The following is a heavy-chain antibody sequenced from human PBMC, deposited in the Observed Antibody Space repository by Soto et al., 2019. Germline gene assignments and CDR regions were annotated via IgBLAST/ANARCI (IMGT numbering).Heavy chain of an antibody. J-gene: IGHJ4*02. CDR2: IYNTGST. Sequence: PSETLSLTCTVSGASVNTVDYFWSWIRQPPGKGLEWIGYIYNTGSTSYNHPLKSRVTMSVDTAKNQFSLNLSSATAADTAVYYCARSVKYWGQGALVTVSS. CDR1: GASVNTVDYF. CDR3: ARSVKY. V-gene: IGHV4-61*08.